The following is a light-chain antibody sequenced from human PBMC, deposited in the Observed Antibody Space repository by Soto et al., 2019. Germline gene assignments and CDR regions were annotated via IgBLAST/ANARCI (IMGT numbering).Light chain of an antibody. CDR2: KAS. CDR3: QQYNDYWT. CDR1: QSIDIW. V-gene: IGKV1-5*03. Sequence: DIQMAQSPSTLSASVGDRVTITCRASQSIDIWLAWYQQKAGKAPKLLIYKASTLESGVPSRFSGSGSGTEFTLTISSLQPDDVATYYFQQYNDYWTFGQGTKVEVK. J-gene: IGKJ1*01.